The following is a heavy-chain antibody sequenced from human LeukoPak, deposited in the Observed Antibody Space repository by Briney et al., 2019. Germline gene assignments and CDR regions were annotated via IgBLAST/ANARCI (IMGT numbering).Heavy chain of an antibody. CDR1: GFIFDDYA. J-gene: IGHJ6*03. Sequence: GGSLRLSCAASGFIFDDYAMHWVREAPGQGREGVSGISCNSNTIGYADSVKGRFTISRATAKNSLYLQMTSLRAEDTALYYCAKDAGSYYYYYMGVWGKGTTLTIYS. CDR3: AKDAGSYYYYYMGV. V-gene: IGHV3-9*01. CDR2: ISCNSNTI.